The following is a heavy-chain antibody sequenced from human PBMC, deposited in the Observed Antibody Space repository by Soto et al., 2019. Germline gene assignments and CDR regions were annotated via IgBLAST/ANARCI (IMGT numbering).Heavy chain of an antibody. J-gene: IGHJ5*02. CDR1: GGSISSYY. CDR2: IYYSGST. CDR3: AREGPRRDLRFDP. V-gene: IGHV4-59*01. Sequence: SETLSLTCTVSGGSISSYYWSWIRQPPGKGLEWIGYIYYSGSTNYNPSLKSRVTISVDTSKNQFSLKLSSVTAADTAVYYCAREGPRRDLRFDPWGQGTLVTVSS.